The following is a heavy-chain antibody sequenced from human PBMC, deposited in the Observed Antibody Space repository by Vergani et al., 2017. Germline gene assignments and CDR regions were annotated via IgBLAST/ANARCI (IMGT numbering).Heavy chain of an antibody. Sequence: QVQLVQSGAEVKKPGSSVKVSCKASGGTFSSYAISWVRQAPGQGLEWMGRIIPIFGTANYAQKFQGRVTITADESTSTAYMELSSLRSEDTAVYYCARGRRRHAYYYDSSGYYTHRNYYYYYGMDVWGQGTTVTVSS. V-gene: IGHV1-69*18. CDR2: IIPIFGTA. CDR1: GGTFSSYA. CDR3: ARGRRRHAYYYDSSGYYTHRNYYYYYGMDV. D-gene: IGHD3-22*01. J-gene: IGHJ6*02.